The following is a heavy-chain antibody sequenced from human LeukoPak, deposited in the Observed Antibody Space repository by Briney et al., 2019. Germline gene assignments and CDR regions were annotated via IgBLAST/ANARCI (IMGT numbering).Heavy chain of an antibody. Sequence: QAGGSLRLSCAASGFTFSSHSMNWVRQAPGKGLEWVSYISSSSSTIYYADSVKGRFTISRDNAKNSLCLQMNSLRAEDTAVYYCARGAYYYEDWGQGTLVTVSS. CDR2: ISSSSSTI. V-gene: IGHV3-48*01. J-gene: IGHJ4*02. CDR3: ARGAYYYED. CDR1: GFTFSSHS. D-gene: IGHD3-22*01.